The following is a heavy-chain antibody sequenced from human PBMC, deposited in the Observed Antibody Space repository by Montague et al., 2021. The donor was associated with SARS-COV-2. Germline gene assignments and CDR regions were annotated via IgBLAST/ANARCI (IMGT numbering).Heavy chain of an antibody. D-gene: IGHD4-17*01. V-gene: IGHV3-33*01. CDR3: AREYGDYVVYFDY. CDR2: IWEDGSNK. J-gene: IGHJ4*02. Sequence: SLRLSCAASGFTFSSYGMHWVRQAPGKGLEWVAVIWEDGSNKYYADPVRGRFTISRDNSKNTLYLQMNSLRAEDTAVYYCAREYGDYVVYFDYWGQGTLVTVSS. CDR1: GFTFSSYG.